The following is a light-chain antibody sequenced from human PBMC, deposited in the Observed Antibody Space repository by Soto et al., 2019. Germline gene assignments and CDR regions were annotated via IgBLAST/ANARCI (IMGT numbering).Light chain of an antibody. J-gene: IGKJ4*01. CDR2: DAY. Sequence: DIQMTQSPSTLSGSVGDRVTITCRASQTISSWLAWYQQKPGKAPKLLIYDAYNLQTGVPSRFSGSKSGTDFTLTINALQPEDFGTYFCQQYDSLPLTFGGGTKVDIK. CDR3: QQYDSLPLT. V-gene: IGKV1-5*01. CDR1: QTISSW.